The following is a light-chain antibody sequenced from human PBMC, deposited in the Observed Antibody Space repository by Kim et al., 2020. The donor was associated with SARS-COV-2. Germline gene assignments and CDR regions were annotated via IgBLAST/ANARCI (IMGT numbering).Light chain of an antibody. CDR1: QSIPNW. CDR3: QQYGT. Sequence: ASQSIPNWLAWYQQKPGKAPKLLIYKTSSLESGVPSRFSGSGSGTEFTLTISSLQPDDLATYYCQQYGTFGQGTKLEI. J-gene: IGKJ2*01. CDR2: KTS. V-gene: IGKV1-5*03.